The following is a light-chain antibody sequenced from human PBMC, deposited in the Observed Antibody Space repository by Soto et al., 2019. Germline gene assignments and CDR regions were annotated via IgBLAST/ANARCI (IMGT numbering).Light chain of an antibody. CDR1: QSVXSY. CDR3: QQLERDPLT. V-gene: IGKV1-9*01. CDR2: DAS. J-gene: IGKJ4*01. Sequence: TQLTQSPSSLSASVGDSGTITCRPSQSVXSYFGCYQQKPGKAPKLLXVDASTFPTGFPSSFSGSGSGTDFTRPISSLQPDDCDTYYWQQLERDPLTFGGGTKVDIK.